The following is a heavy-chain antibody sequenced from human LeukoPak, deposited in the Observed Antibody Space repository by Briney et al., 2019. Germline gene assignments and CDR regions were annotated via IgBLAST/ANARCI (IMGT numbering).Heavy chain of an antibody. V-gene: IGHV3-7*01. D-gene: IGHD6-13*01. J-gene: IGHJ4*02. Sequence: GGSLRLSCAASGFTFSSYWMSWVRQAPGKGLEWVANIKQDGSEKYYVDSVKGRFTISRDNAKNSLYLQMNSLRAEDTAVYYCASMGPGIAAAMGSWGQGTLVTVSS. CDR2: IKQDGSEK. CDR1: GFTFSSYW. CDR3: ASMGPGIAAAMGS.